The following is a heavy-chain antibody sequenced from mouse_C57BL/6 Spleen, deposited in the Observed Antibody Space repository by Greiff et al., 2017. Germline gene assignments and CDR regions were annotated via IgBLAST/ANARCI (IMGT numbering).Heavy chain of an antibody. D-gene: IGHD2-4*01. CDR1: GYSITSGYY. V-gene: IGHV3-6*01. CDR2: ISYDGSN. J-gene: IGHJ3*01. CDR3: ARARINYDYGAWFAY. Sequence: EVQLQESGPGLVKPSQSLSLTCSVSGYSITSGYYWNWIRQFPGNKLEWMGYISYDGSNNYNPSLKNRISITRDTSKNQFFLKLNSVTTEDTATYYCARARINYDYGAWFAYWGQGTLVTVSA.